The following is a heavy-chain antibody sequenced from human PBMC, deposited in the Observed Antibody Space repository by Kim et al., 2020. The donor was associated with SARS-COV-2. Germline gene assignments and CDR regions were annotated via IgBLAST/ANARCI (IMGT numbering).Heavy chain of an antibody. V-gene: IGHV4-30-4*01. Sequence: SETLSLTCTVSGGSISSGDYYWSWIRQPPGKGLEWIGYIYYSGSTYYNPSLKSRVTISVDTSKNQFSLKLSSVTAADTAVYYCARGPDIVATITFDYWGQGTLVTVSS. CDR3: ARGPDIVATITFDY. CDR1: GGSISSGDYY. D-gene: IGHD5-12*01. CDR2: IYYSGST. J-gene: IGHJ4*02.